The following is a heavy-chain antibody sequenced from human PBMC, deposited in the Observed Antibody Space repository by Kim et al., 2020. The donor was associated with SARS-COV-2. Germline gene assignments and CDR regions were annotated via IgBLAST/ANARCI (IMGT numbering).Heavy chain of an antibody. Sequence: SETLSLTCAVYGGSFSGYYWSWIRQPPGKGLEWIGEINHSGSTNYNPSLKSRVTISVDTSKNQFSLKLSSVTAADTAVYYCARDKGPADYWGQGTLVTVS. CDR1: GGSFSGYY. J-gene: IGHJ4*02. CDR2: INHSGST. V-gene: IGHV4-34*01. CDR3: ARDKGPADY.